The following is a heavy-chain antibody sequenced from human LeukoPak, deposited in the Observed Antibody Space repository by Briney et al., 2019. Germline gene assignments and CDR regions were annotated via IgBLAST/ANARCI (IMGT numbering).Heavy chain of an antibody. D-gene: IGHD3-16*01. V-gene: IGHV4-59*12. CDR3: TREKSYGYIRADS. J-gene: IGHJ4*02. CDR2: IYYSGST. CDR1: GGSISSYY. Sequence: PSETLSLTCTVSGGSISSYYWSWIRQPPGKGLEWIGYIYYSGSTNYNPSLKSRVTISIDTSKNQLSLRLSSVTAADTAVYYCTREKSYGYIRADSWGQGTLVAVSS.